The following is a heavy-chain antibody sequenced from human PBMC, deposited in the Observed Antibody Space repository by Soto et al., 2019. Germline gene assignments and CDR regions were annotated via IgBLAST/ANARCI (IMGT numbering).Heavy chain of an antibody. J-gene: IGHJ4*02. CDR2: ISGSGGST. CDR1: GFTFSSYA. D-gene: IGHD3-3*01. CDR3: AKDRPRYYDFWSGYPLFDY. V-gene: IGHV3-23*01. Sequence: PVGSLRLSCAASGFTFSSYAMSWVRQAPGKGLEWVSAISGSGGSTYYADSVKGRFTISRDNSKNTLYLQMNSLRAEDTAVYYCAKDRPRYYDFWSGYPLFDYWGQGTLVTVSS.